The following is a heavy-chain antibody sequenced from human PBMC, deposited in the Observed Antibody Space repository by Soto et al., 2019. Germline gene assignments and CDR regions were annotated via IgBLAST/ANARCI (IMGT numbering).Heavy chain of an antibody. Sequence: EALKISCKGSGYSFSSHWLASVRQMPAKGLEYMGIIYPGDSDTRYSPSFQGQVTISADKSITTTYLQWSSLKASDTAIYYCAASIFSYCMYVWGQGTTVTVSS. CDR1: GYSFSSHW. V-gene: IGHV5-51*01. J-gene: IGHJ6*02. CDR2: IYPGDSDT. CDR3: AASIFSYCMYV.